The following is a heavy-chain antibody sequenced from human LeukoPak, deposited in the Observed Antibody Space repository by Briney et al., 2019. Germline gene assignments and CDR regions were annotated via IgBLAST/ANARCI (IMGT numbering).Heavy chain of an antibody. CDR1: GGSISSYY. V-gene: IGHV4-59*01. CDR2: IYYSGST. Sequence: SETLSLTCTVSGGSISSYYWSWIRQPPGKGLEWIGYIYYSGSTNYNPSLKSRVTISVDTSKNQFSLKLSSVTASETAVYYCARDLYLSNTSCYKVGWFDPWGQGTLVTVSS. J-gene: IGHJ5*02. CDR3: ARDLYLSNTSCYKVGWFDP. D-gene: IGHD2-2*02.